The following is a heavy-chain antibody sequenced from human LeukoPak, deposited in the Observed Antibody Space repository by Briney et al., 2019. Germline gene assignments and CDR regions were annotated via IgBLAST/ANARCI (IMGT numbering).Heavy chain of an antibody. D-gene: IGHD3-3*01. Sequence: PSETLSLTCTVSGGSISSGSYYWSWIRQPAGKGLEWIGRIYTSGSTNYNPSLKSRVTISVNTSKNQFSLKLSSVTAADTAVYYCARSSQGGFWSGYCFDYWGQGTLVTVSS. CDR2: IYTSGST. V-gene: IGHV4-61*02. J-gene: IGHJ4*02. CDR3: ARSSQGGFWSGYCFDY. CDR1: GGSISSGSYY.